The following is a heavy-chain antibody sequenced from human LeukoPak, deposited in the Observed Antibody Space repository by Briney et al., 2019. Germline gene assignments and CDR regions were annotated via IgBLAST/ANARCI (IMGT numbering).Heavy chain of an antibody. CDR3: AKHMVRGVIKPLYFDY. CDR2: ISSSRSYI. Sequence: GGSLRLSCAASGFTFSSYTMNWVRQAPGKGLEWVSSISSSRSYIYNADSVKGQFTISRDNAKNSLYLQMNSLRAEDTAVYYCAKHMVRGVIKPLYFDYWGQGTLVTVSS. CDR1: GFTFSSYT. D-gene: IGHD3-10*01. V-gene: IGHV3-21*01. J-gene: IGHJ4*02.